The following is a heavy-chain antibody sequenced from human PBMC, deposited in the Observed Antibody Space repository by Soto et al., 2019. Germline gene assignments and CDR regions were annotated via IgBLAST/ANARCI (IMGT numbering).Heavy chain of an antibody. D-gene: IGHD6-19*01. J-gene: IGHJ4*02. V-gene: IGHV1-3*01. CDR3: ARVSSSGWCYFDY. Sequence: VAVKVSCKASGYTFTSYAMHWVRQAPGQRLEWMGWINAGNGNTKYSQKFQGRVTITRDTSASTAYMELSSLRSEDTAVYYCARVSSSGWCYFDYWGQGTLVTVSS. CDR1: GYTFTSYA. CDR2: INAGNGNT.